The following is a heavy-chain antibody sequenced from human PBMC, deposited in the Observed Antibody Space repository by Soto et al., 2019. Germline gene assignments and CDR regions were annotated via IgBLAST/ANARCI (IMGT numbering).Heavy chain of an antibody. CDR3: AHSGYDSTFDY. CDR2: IYYSGST. V-gene: IGHV4-61*08. D-gene: IGHD5-12*01. Sequence: SDTLSLTCTVSGGSISSGDYYWSWIRQPPGKGLEWIGYIYYSGSTNYNPSLKSRVTISVDTSKNQFSLKLSSVTAADTAVYYCAHSGYDSTFDYWGQGTLVTVSS. J-gene: IGHJ4*02. CDR1: GGSISSGDYY.